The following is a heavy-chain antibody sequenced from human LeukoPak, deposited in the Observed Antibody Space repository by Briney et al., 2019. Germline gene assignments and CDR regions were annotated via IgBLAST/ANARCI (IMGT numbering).Heavy chain of an antibody. J-gene: IGHJ3*02. Sequence: ASVKVSCKASGYTFTSYDINWVRQATGQGLEWMGWMNPNSGNTGYAQKFQGRVTMTRNTSISTAYMELSSLRSEDTAVYYCARKGSGSYYPSLSYAFDIWGQGTMVTVSS. CDR2: MNPNSGNT. CDR3: ARKGSGSYYPSLSYAFDI. CDR1: GYTFTSYD. V-gene: IGHV1-8*01. D-gene: IGHD3-10*01.